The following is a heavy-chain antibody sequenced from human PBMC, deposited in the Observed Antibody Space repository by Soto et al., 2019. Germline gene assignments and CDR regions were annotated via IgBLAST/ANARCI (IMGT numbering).Heavy chain of an antibody. CDR1: GFTFSSYA. D-gene: IGHD4-17*01. Sequence: HPGGSLRLSCAASGFTFSSYAMSWVRQAPGKGLEWVSAISGSGGSTYYADSVKGRFTISRDNSKNTLYLQMNSLRAEDTAVYYCARDRDYGDYNTGFVGMDVWGQGTTVTVSS. CDR3: ARDRDYGDYNTGFVGMDV. V-gene: IGHV3-23*01. J-gene: IGHJ6*02. CDR2: ISGSGGST.